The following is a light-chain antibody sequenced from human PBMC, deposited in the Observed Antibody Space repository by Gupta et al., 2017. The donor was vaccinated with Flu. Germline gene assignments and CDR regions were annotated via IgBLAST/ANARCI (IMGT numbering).Light chain of an antibody. J-gene: IGLJ2*01. CDR1: AVPNQF. CDR2: KDS. Sequence: GQTTRTTGSGDAVPNQFAYWYQQSPGQHPLCWRYKDSGRPSTIPARFSGYSSGTRATLNTSAVQAEDEADDYCHYVDSGGTYVVFGGGTKLTGL. CDR3: HYVDSGGTYVV. V-gene: IGLV3-25*03.